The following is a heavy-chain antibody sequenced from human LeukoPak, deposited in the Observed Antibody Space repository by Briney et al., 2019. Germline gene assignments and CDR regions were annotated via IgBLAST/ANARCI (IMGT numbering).Heavy chain of an antibody. J-gene: IGHJ3*02. CDR3: ARAYRYGGSGGDAFDI. CDR2: INPNSGGT. V-gene: IGHV1-2*02. D-gene: IGHD4-23*01. CDR1: GYTFTGYY. Sequence: ASVKVSCKASGYTFTGYYMHWVRQAPGQGLEWMGWINPNSGGTNYAQKFQGRVTMTRDTSISTAYMELSRLRSDDTAVYYCARAYRYGGSGGDAFDIWGQGTMVTVSS.